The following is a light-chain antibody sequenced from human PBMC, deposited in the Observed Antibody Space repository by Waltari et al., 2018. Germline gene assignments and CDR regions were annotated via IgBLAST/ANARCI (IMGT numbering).Light chain of an antibody. CDR2: YND. V-gene: IGLV1-47*02. CDR3: SAWDDTLSGML. J-gene: IGLJ2*01. CDR1: TSNIGSNN. Sequence: QSVLTQPPSASEAARKSVTISCSGSTSNIGSNNVAWYQKFPDTAPKLLIYYNDRRASGVSDRFSASKSGTSASLAISGLQTEDEADYYCSAWDDTLSGMLFGGGTRLTVL.